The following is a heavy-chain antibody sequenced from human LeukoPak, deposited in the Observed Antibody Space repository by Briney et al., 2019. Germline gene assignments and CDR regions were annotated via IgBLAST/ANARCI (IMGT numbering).Heavy chain of an antibody. CDR3: ARDLRITIFGVVMDYNWFDP. CDR1: GGSISSSSYY. J-gene: IGHJ5*02. D-gene: IGHD3-3*01. Sequence: PETLSLTCTVSGGSISSSSYYWGWIRQPPGKGLEWIGSIYYSGSTYYNPSLKSRVTISVDTSKNQFSLKLSSVTAADTAVYYCARDLRITIFGVVMDYNWFDPWGQGTLVTVSS. CDR2: IYYSGST. V-gene: IGHV4-39*07.